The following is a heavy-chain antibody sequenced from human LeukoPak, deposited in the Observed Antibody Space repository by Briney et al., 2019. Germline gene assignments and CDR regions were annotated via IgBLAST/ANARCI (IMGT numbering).Heavy chain of an antibody. D-gene: IGHD1-26*01. CDR2: IWYDGSNK. J-gene: IGHJ4*02. Sequence: GRSLRLSCAASGFTFSSYGMHWVRQAPGKGLEWVAVIWYDGSNKYYADSVKGRFTISRDNSKNTLYLQMNSLRAEDTAVYYCATEGSHWERGTGYFDYWGQGTLVTVSS. CDR3: ATEGSHWERGTGYFDY. CDR1: GFTFSSYG. V-gene: IGHV3-33*01.